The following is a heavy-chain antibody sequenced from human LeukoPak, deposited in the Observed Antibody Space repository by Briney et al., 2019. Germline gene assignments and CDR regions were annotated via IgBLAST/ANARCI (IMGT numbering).Heavy chain of an antibody. J-gene: IGHJ4*02. CDR1: EFTFSSYA. D-gene: IGHD2-15*01. V-gene: IGHV3-23*01. CDR3: AKDRRSGGSCYYLDY. Sequence: PGGSLRLSCAASEFTFSSYAMSWVRQAPGKGLEWVSAISGSGGSTYYADSVKGRFTISRDNSKNTLYLQMNSLRAEDTAVYYCAKDRRSGGSCYYLDYWGQGTLVTVSS. CDR2: ISGSGGST.